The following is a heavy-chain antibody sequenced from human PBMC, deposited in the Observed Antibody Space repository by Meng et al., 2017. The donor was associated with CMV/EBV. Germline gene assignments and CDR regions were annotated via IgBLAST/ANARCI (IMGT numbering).Heavy chain of an antibody. V-gene: IGHV1-69*05. D-gene: IGHD3-3*01. Sequence: SVKVSCKASGGTFSSYAISWVRQAPGQGLEWMGGIIPIFGTANYAQKFQGRVTITTDESTSTAYMELSSLRSEDMAVYYCARSSHYDFWSGPLESPWGQGTLVTVSS. CDR3: ARSSHYDFWSGPLESP. CDR2: IIPIFGTA. J-gene: IGHJ5*02. CDR1: GGTFSSYA.